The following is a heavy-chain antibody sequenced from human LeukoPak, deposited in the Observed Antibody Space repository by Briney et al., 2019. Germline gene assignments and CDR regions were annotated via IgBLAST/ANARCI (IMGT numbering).Heavy chain of an antibody. D-gene: IGHD5/OR15-5a*01. CDR3: TREARVSHY. V-gene: IGHV3-7*01. Sequence: GGSLRLSCAASGFTFGNYWISWVRQAPGKGLEWVANIKQDGSEKYYVDSVKGRFTISRDNARNSLYLQMNSLRAEDTAVYYCTREARVSHYWGQGTLVTVSS. J-gene: IGHJ4*02. CDR2: IKQDGSEK. CDR1: GFTFGNYW.